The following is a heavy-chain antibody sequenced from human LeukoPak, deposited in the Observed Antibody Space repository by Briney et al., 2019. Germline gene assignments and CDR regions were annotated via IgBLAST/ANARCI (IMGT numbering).Heavy chain of an antibody. Sequence: GGSLRLSCAASGFTFSSYGMSWVRQAPWKGLEWVSAISGSGGSTYYADSVKGRFTISRDNSKNTLYLQMNSLRAEDTAVYYCAKAGCSSTSCFGDDYWGQGTLVTVSS. V-gene: IGHV3-23*01. J-gene: IGHJ4*02. CDR3: AKAGCSSTSCFGDDY. CDR1: GFTFSSYG. CDR2: ISGSGGST. D-gene: IGHD2-2*01.